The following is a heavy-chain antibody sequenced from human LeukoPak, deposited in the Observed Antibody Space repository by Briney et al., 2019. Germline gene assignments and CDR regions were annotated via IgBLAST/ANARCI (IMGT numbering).Heavy chain of an antibody. D-gene: IGHD4-23*01. CDR2: IRSKASGGTT. Sequence: GGSLRLSCTASGFTLGDYAMSWVRQALGKGLEWVGFIRSKASGGTTEYAASVKGRLTLSRDDSKSIAYLQMNSLKTEDTAVYYCTRAEGNGGNSDSDYWGQGTLVTVSS. CDR1: GFTLGDYA. V-gene: IGHV3-49*04. CDR3: TRAEGNGGNSDSDY. J-gene: IGHJ4*02.